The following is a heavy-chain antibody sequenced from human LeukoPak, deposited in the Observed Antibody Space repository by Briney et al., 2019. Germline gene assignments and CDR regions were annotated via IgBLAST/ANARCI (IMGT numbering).Heavy chain of an antibody. D-gene: IGHD3-10*01. J-gene: IGHJ3*02. Sequence: ASVKDSCKASGYTFTGYYMHWVRQAPGQGLEWMGWINPNSGGTNYAQKFQGRVTMTRDTSISTAYMELSRLRSDDTAVYYCARAQWFGELGDAFDIWGQGTMVTVSS. CDR1: GYTFTGYY. CDR2: INPNSGGT. V-gene: IGHV1-2*02. CDR3: ARAQWFGELGDAFDI.